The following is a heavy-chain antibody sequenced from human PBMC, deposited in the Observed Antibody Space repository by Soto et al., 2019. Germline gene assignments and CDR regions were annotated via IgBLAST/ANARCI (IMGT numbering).Heavy chain of an antibody. Sequence: QVQLQQWGAGLLKPSETLSLTCAVYGGSFSGYYWSWIRQPPGKGLEWIGEINHSGSTNYNPSLKSRVTISVDTSKNQFSLKLSSVTAADTAVYYCARERGRSYYYYYRDVWGKGTTVTVSS. D-gene: IGHD1-26*01. CDR2: INHSGST. J-gene: IGHJ6*03. CDR1: GGSFSGYY. V-gene: IGHV4-34*01. CDR3: ARERGRSYYYYYRDV.